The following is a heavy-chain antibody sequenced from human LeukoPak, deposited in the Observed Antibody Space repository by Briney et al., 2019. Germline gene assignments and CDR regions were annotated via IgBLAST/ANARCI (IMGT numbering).Heavy chain of an antibody. V-gene: IGHV1-46*01. D-gene: IGHD2-21*02. Sequence: ASVKVSCKASAHTLINYYIHWVRQAPGQGLEWMGIINPTGDITNYAQKFQGRVTLTRDTSTSTVYMELSSLPSDDTAVYYCARPPDCGGDCYKYLQQWGQGTLVIVSS. CDR3: ARPPDCGGDCYKYLQQ. CDR1: AHTLINYY. CDR2: INPTGDIT. J-gene: IGHJ1*01.